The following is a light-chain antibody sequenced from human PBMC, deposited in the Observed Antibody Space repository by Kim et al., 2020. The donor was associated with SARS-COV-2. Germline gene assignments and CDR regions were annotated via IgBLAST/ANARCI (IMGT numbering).Light chain of an antibody. CDR1: QSVTSDY. CDR2: GAS. CDR3: HQYGDSPYT. V-gene: IGKV3-20*01. Sequence: EVVLTQSPAILSLSPGERATLSCRATQSVTSDYLAWFQQKPGQAPRLLIYGASSRATGIADRFSGSGSGTDFTLTISRLEPEDFEVYFCHQYGDSPYTFGQETKLEI. J-gene: IGKJ2*01.